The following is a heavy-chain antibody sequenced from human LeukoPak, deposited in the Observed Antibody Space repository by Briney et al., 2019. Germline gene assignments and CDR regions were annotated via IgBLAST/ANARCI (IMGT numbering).Heavy chain of an antibody. CDR3: ARDSGYSGYDLTIHGMDV. V-gene: IGHV1-2*02. CDR1: GYTFTGYY. D-gene: IGHD5-12*01. Sequence: GASVKVSCKASGYTFTGYYMHWVRQAPGQGLEWMGWINPNSGGTNYAQKFQGRVTMTRDTSISTAYMELSRLRSDDTAVYYCARDSGYSGYDLTIHGMDVWGQGTTVTVSS. J-gene: IGHJ6*02. CDR2: INPNSGGT.